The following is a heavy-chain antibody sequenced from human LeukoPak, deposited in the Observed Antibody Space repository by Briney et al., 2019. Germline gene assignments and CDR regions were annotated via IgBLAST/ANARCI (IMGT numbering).Heavy chain of an antibody. CDR3: ARVNFDWLLSDFDY. CDR2: ISPSSGGT. V-gene: IGHV1-2*02. D-gene: IGHD3-9*01. Sequence: ASVKVSCKASGYTFTGYYIHWLRQAPGQGLEWMGWISPSSGGTNYAQKYQDRVTMTRDTSISTAYMELSRLRSDDTAVYYCARVNFDWLLSDFDYWGRGTLVTVSS. J-gene: IGHJ4*02. CDR1: GYTFTGYY.